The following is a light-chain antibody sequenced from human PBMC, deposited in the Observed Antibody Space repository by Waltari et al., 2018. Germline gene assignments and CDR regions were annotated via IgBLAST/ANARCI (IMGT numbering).Light chain of an antibody. Sequence: QPVLTQPPSASGTPAQTVTLSWSGSNHNIGSNTLNWYQQVPGTAAKSLIYSNAQRPSGVPDRFSGSKSGTSASLAISGLQSEDEADDYCATWDDRLTGVVFGGGTKVTVL. CDR1: NHNIGSNT. V-gene: IGLV1-44*01. CDR3: ATWDDRLTGVV. CDR2: SNA. J-gene: IGLJ2*01.